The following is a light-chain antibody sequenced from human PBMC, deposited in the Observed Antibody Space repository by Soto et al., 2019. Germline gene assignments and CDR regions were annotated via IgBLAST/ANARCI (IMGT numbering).Light chain of an antibody. J-gene: IGKJ1*01. CDR3: LQYYSTRT. Sequence: DIVMTQSPDSLAVSLCERATINCKSSQSILYSSNNKNYLAWYQQKPGHPPKLPIYWASTRESGVPDRLSGSGSGTDFTLTISSLQAEDVAVYYCLQYYSTRTFGQGTKVDIK. CDR1: QSILYSSNNKNY. V-gene: IGKV4-1*01. CDR2: WAS.